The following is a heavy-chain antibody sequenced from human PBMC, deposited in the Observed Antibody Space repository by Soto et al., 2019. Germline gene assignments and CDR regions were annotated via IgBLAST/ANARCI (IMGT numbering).Heavy chain of an antibody. Sequence: SVKVSCKASGGTFSSYAISWVRQAPGQGLEWMGGIIPIFETPSYAQKFQGRVTITADESTSTALMELTSLRSEDTAVYYCALPPRAGYQYGMDVWGQGTTVTVSS. J-gene: IGHJ6*02. CDR2: IIPIFETP. V-gene: IGHV1-69*13. CDR1: GGTFSSYA. CDR3: ALPPRAGYQYGMDV.